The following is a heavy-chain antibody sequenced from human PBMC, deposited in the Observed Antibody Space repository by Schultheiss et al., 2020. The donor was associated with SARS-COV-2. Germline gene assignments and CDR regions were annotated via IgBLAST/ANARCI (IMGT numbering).Heavy chain of an antibody. V-gene: IGHV4-30-4*01. CDR1: GGSISSGDYY. D-gene: IGHD5-18*01. CDR3: ARESSYGPLRGSNWFDP. Sequence: SETLSLTCTVSGGSISSGDYYWSWIRQPPGKGLEWIGYIYYSGSTYYNPSLKSRVTISVDTSKNQFSLNLSSVTAADTAVYYCARESSYGPLRGSNWFDPWGQGTLVTVSS. CDR2: IYYSGST. J-gene: IGHJ5*02.